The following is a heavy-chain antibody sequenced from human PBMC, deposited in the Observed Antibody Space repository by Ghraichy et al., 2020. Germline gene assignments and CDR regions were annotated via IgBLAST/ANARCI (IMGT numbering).Heavy chain of an antibody. CDR2: IYSGGST. Sequence: GGSLRLSCAASGFTVSSNYMSWVRQAPGKGLEWVSVIYSGGSTYYADSVKGRFTISRDNSKNTLYLQMNSLRAEDTAVYYCASRITIFGVGRYGMDVWGQGTTVTVSS. D-gene: IGHD3-3*01. V-gene: IGHV3-53*01. J-gene: IGHJ6*02. CDR1: GFTVSSNY. CDR3: ASRITIFGVGRYGMDV.